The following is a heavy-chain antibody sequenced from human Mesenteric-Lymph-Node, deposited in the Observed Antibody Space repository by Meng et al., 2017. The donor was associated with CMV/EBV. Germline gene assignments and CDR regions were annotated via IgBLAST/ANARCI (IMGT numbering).Heavy chain of an antibody. J-gene: IGHJ4*02. CDR2: ISNSGTYI. CDR1: GFTFTNYA. Sequence: GGSLRLSCAASGFTFTNYAMNWVRQAPGKGLEWVSSISNSGTYIYYVDSVKGRFTISRDNAKNTLYVQMNSLRVEDTAVYYCARGRGGFDYFDYWGQGSLVTVSS. D-gene: IGHD3-10*01. CDR3: ARGRGGFDYFDY. V-gene: IGHV3-21*01.